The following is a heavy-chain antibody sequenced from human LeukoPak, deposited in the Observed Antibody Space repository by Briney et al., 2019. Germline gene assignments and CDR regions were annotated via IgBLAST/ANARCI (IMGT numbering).Heavy chain of an antibody. CDR3: AKTFSDFWSGYFRYFQN. D-gene: IGHD3-3*01. CDR1: GFTFSTYA. Sequence: GGSLRLSCAASGFTFSTYAMSWVRQAPGKGLEWVSTIRGRDISTYYADSVKGRLTISRDNSKSSLFLQMNSLRAEDTAIYYCAKTFSDFWSGYFRYFQNWGQGTLVTVSS. J-gene: IGHJ1*01. V-gene: IGHV3-23*01. CDR2: IRGRDIST.